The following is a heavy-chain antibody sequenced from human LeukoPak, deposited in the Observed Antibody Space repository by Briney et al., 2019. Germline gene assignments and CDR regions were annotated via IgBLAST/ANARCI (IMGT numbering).Heavy chain of an antibody. V-gene: IGHV3-30*04. CDR1: GFTFSSYA. CDR2: ISYDGSNK. CDR3: AKDYDRYYIDSSGYAFDD. Sequence: GGPLRLSCAASGFTFSSYAMHWVRQAPGKGLEWVAVISYDGSNKYYADSVKGRFTISRDNSKNTLYLQMNSLRAEDTAVYYCAKDYDRYYIDSSGYAFDDWGQGTLVTVSS. D-gene: IGHD3-22*01. J-gene: IGHJ4*02.